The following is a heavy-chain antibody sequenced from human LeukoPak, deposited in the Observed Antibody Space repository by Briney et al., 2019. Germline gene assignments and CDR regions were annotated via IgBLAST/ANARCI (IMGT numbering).Heavy chain of an antibody. CDR1: GYSFTSYW. D-gene: IGHD4-17*01. CDR2: IYYDDSET. CDR3: ARQSYGDYPPYMDV. V-gene: IGHV5-51*01. J-gene: IGHJ6*03. Sequence: GESLMIFCRGGGYSFTSYWIVWVRQMTGEGLEWLGAIYYDDSETQYSPSFQGQVTISVDKSISTVYLQWSSLKASDTAMYYCARQSYGDYPPYMDVWGKGTTVTVSS.